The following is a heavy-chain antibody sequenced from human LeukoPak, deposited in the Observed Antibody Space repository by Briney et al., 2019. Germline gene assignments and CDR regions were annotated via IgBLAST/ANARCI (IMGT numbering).Heavy chain of an antibody. CDR3: ARDSKWLRF. CDR2: IKEAGSEK. Sequence: GGSLRLSCAASGFTFSNYWMSWVRQAPGKGLEFMANIKEAGSEKYYVDSVKGRFTISRDNDKNSVHLQMNNLRAEDTAVYYCARDSKWLRFWGQGTLVTVSS. CDR1: GFTFSNYW. J-gene: IGHJ4*02. V-gene: IGHV3-7*01. D-gene: IGHD5-12*01.